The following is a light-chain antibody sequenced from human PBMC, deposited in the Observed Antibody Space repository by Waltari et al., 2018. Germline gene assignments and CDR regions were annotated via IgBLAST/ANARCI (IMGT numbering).Light chain of an antibody. J-gene: IGLJ2*01. CDR1: SSDVGGYQY. V-gene: IGLV2-14*01. CDR3: NSYTDSRI. Sequence: QSALTQPASVSGSPGQSITISCTGTSSDVGGYQYVSWYQHYPGKAPKLIIYEVSNRPSGVSDRFSGSKSGNTASLTISGLQAEDEADYYCNSYTDSRIFGGGTKLTVL. CDR2: EVS.